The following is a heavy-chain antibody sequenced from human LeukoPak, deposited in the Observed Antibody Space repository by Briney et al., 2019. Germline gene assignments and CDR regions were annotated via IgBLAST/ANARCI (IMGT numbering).Heavy chain of an antibody. Sequence: SETLSLTCAVYGGSFSGYYWSWIRQPPGRGLEWIGEINHSGSTNYNPSLKSRVTISVDTSKNQFSLKLSSVTAADTAVYYCARGSGYYADAFDIWGQGTMVTVSS. J-gene: IGHJ3*02. CDR2: INHSGST. D-gene: IGHD3-22*01. CDR1: GGSFSGYY. CDR3: ARGSGYYADAFDI. V-gene: IGHV4-34*01.